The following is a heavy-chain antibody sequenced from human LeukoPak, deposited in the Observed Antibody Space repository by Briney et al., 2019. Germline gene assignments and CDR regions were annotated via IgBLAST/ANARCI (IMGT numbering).Heavy chain of an antibody. V-gene: IGHV3-23*01. CDR2: ISPNGVIT. CDR3: AKDDAWLQYGN. D-gene: IGHD5-24*01. J-gene: IGHJ4*02. CDR1: GFTFSSHG. Sequence: GGSLRLSCAASGFTFSSHGMNWVRQAPGKGLEWVSGISPNGVITYYADSVKGRFTISRDNSKGTVYLQMNSLRPEDTAVYYCAKDDAWLQYGNWGRGTLVTVSS.